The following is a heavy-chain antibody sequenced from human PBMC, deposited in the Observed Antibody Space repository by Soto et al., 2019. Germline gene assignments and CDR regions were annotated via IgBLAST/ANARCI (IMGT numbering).Heavy chain of an antibody. CDR3: ARRGTSSGRVNWFDP. J-gene: IGHJ5*02. Sequence: GESLKISCKGSGYSFTSYWISWVRQMPGKGLEWMGRIDPSDSYTNYSPSFQGHVTISADKSISTAYLQWSSLKASDTAMYYCARRGTSSGRVNWFDPWGQGTLVTVSS. CDR1: GYSFTSYW. V-gene: IGHV5-10-1*01. CDR2: IDPSDSYT. D-gene: IGHD6-19*01.